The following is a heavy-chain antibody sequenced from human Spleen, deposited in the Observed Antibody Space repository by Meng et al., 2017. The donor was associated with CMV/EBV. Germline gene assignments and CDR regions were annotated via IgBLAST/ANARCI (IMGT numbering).Heavy chain of an antibody. Sequence: GGSLRLSCAASGFTFSSYGMHWVRQAPGKGLEWVAFIRYDGSNKYYADSMKGRFTISRDNSKNTLYLQMNSLRAEDTAVYYCAKDPFGELLSAGIDYWGQGTLVTVSS. D-gene: IGHD3-10*01. CDR3: AKDPFGELLSAGIDY. CDR2: IRYDGSNK. CDR1: GFTFSSYG. J-gene: IGHJ4*02. V-gene: IGHV3-30*02.